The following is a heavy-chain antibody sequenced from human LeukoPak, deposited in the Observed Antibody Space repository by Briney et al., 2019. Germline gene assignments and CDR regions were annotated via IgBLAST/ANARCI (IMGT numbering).Heavy chain of an antibody. CDR2: IIPIFGTA. J-gene: IGHJ4*02. D-gene: IGHD2-15*01. V-gene: IGHV1-69*13. CDR1: GGTFSSYA. CDR3: ARLWAWASVCSGGSCYSDY. Sequence: SVKVCCKASGGTFSSYAISWVRQAPGQGLEWMGGIIPIFGTANYAQKFQGRVTITADESTSTAYMELSSLRSEDTAVYYCARLWAWASVCSGGSCYSDYWGQGTLVTVSS.